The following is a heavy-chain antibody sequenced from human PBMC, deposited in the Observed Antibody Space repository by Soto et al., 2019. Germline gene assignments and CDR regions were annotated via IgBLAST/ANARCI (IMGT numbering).Heavy chain of an antibody. CDR3: ARRGPYYCSGGSCYSIRFDY. V-gene: IGHV4-59*08. J-gene: IGHJ4*02. CDR1: GGSISSYY. Sequence: SETLSLTCTVSGGSISSYYWSWIRQPPGKGLEWIGYIYYSGSTNYNPSLKRRVTISVDTSKNQFSLKLSSVTAADTAVYYCARRGPYYCSGGSCYSIRFDYWGQGTLVPVSS. D-gene: IGHD2-15*01. CDR2: IYYSGST.